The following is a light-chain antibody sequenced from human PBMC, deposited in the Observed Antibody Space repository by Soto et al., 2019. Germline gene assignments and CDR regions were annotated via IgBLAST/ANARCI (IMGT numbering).Light chain of an antibody. V-gene: IGLV2-14*03. Sequence: QSALTQPASVSGSPGQSITIPCTGTSSDVGAYDYVSWYQQHPGEVPKLMIFDVSDRPSGVSNRFSGSKSGNTASLTISGLQAEDEADYYCSSFTTSTSYVFGTGTKVTVL. CDR2: DVS. J-gene: IGLJ1*01. CDR1: SSDVGAYDY. CDR3: SSFTTSTSYV.